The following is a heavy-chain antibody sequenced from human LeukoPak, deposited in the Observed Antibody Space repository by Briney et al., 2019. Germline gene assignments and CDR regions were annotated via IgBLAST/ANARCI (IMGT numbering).Heavy chain of an antibody. CDR2: ISSSGGTI. Sequence: GGSLRLSCAASGFTLSSYEMNWVRQAPGKGLEWVSYISSSGGTIYYADSVKGRFTISRDNAKNSLYLQMNSLRAEDTAIYYCARDLCSGGSCSDYWGQGTLVTVSS. CDR1: GFTLSSYE. CDR3: ARDLCSGGSCSDY. D-gene: IGHD2-15*01. V-gene: IGHV3-48*03. J-gene: IGHJ4*02.